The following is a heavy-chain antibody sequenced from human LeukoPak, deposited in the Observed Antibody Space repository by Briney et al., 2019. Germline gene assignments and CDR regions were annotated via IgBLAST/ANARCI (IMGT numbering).Heavy chain of an antibody. CDR3: ARGRYYYDSSGYYYPPAH. J-gene: IGHJ4*02. V-gene: IGHV1-69*13. CDR1: GGTLSSYA. CDR2: IIPIFGTA. Sequence: SVKVSCKASGGTLSSYAISWVRQAPGQGLEWMGGIIPIFGTANYAQKFQGRVTITADESTSTAYMELSSLRSEDTAVYYCARGRYYYDSSGYYYPPAHWGQGTLVTVSS. D-gene: IGHD3-22*01.